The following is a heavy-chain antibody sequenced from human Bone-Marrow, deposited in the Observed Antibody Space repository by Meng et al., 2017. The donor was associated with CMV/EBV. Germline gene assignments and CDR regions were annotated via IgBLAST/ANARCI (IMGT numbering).Heavy chain of an antibody. Sequence: SLKISCAASGFTFDDYGMHWVRQAPGKGLEWVSGIRWNSGSIGYADSVKGRFTISRDNAKNSLYLQMNSLRAEDTALYCCAKTQAADFWSGYNDDWGQGTMVTVSS. CDR1: GFTFDDYG. D-gene: IGHD3-3*01. CDR2: IRWNSGSI. V-gene: IGHV3-9*01. CDR3: AKTQAADFWSGYNDD. J-gene: IGHJ4*02.